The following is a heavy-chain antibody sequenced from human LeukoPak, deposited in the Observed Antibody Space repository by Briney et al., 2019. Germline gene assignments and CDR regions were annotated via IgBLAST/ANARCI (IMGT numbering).Heavy chain of an antibody. CDR3: ARGRYSYGGYYFDY. V-gene: IGHV4-59*01. CDR2: TYYSGST. D-gene: IGHD5-18*01. CDR1: GGSISSYY. Sequence: SETLSLTCTVSGGSISSYYWSWIRQPPGKGLEWIGYTYYSGSTNYNPSLKSRVTISVDTSKNQFSLKLSSVTAADTAVYYCARGRYSYGGYYFDYWGQGTLVTVSS. J-gene: IGHJ4*02.